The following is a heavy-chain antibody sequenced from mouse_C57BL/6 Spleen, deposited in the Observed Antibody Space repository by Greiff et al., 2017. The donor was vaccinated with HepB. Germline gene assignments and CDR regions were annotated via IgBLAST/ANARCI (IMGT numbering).Heavy chain of an antibody. J-gene: IGHJ4*01. CDR2: IWRGGST. V-gene: IGHV2-5*01. D-gene: IGHD2-3*01. CDR1: GFSLTSYG. Sequence: QVQLKQSGPGLVQPSQSLSITCTVSGFSLTSYGVHWVRQSPGKGLEWLGMIWRGGSTDYNAAFMSRLSITKDNSKSQVFFKMNSLQADDTAIYYCAKNDGYSDYYAMDYWGQGTSVTVSS. CDR3: AKNDGYSDYYAMDY.